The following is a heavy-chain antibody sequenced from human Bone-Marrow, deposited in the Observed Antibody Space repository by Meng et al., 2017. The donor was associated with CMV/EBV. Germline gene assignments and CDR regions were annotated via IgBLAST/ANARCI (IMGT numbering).Heavy chain of an antibody. J-gene: IGHJ4*02. Sequence: GGSLRLSCAASGFTFSSYWMSWVRQAPGKGLEWVANIKQDGSEKYYVDSVKGRFTASRDNARNSLYLQMNSLRDEDTAVYYCARIHYDSWSGYYRDYWGKGALVTVSS. CDR3: ARIHYDSWSGYYRDY. D-gene: IGHD3-3*01. CDR1: GFTFSSYW. CDR2: IKQDGSEK. V-gene: IGHV3-7*01.